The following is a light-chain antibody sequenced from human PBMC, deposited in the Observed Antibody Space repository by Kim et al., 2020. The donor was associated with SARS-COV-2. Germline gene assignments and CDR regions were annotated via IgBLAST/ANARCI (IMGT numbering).Light chain of an antibody. V-gene: IGLV3-19*01. J-gene: IGLJ2*01. Sequence: SSELTQDPAVSVPLGQTVRITFQAHRLRTYYTTSYQQKPAHAPLLVIYVKNNRPSGIPARFSGSISANSASLTLPWSLAGDEGDYYCNSPYSNDTEVFG. CDR3: NSPYSNDTEV. CDR1: RLRTYY. CDR2: VKN.